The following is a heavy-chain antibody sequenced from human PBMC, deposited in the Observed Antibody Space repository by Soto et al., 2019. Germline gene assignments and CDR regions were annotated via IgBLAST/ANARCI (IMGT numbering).Heavy chain of an antibody. Sequence: PGEALKISCKGSGYSFTSYWIGWVRQMPGKGLEWMGIIYPGDSDTRYSPSFQGQVAISADKSISTAYLQWSSLKASDTAMYYCARPLTRGYNYYYGMDVWGQGTTVTVSS. V-gene: IGHV5-51*01. CDR1: GYSFTSYW. D-gene: IGHD1-26*01. J-gene: IGHJ6*02. CDR2: IYPGDSDT. CDR3: ARPLTRGYNYYYGMDV.